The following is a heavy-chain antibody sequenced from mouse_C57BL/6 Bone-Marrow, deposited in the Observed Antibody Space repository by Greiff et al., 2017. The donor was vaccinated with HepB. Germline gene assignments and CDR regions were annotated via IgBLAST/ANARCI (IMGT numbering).Heavy chain of an antibody. CDR1: GFNIKDYY. CDR2: IDPEDGET. V-gene: IGHV14-2*01. J-gene: IGHJ2*02. CDR3: ARSSDSDTDY. D-gene: IGHD2-13*01. Sequence: EVQLQQPGAELVKPGASVKLSCTASGFNIKDYYMHWVKQRPEQGLEWIGRIDPEDGETKYAPKFQGKATITADTSSSTAYLQLSSLPAQDPAVYYCARSSDSDTDYWDQGPSLTVPS.